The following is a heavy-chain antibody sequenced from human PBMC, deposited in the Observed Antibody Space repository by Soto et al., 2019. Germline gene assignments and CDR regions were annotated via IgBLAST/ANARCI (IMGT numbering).Heavy chain of an antibody. D-gene: IGHD3-9*01. V-gene: IGHV2-26*01. CDR2: IFSNDEK. Sequence: QVTLKESGPVLVKPTETLTLTCTVSGFSLSNARMGVTWIRQPPGKALEWLAHIFSNDEKSYSTSLKSRLTISQDTSNSQVVLTMTNMDPVDTGTYYCARINDFLMGFAYWGQGTLVTVSS. CDR1: GFSLSNARMG. CDR3: ARINDFLMGFAY. J-gene: IGHJ4*02.